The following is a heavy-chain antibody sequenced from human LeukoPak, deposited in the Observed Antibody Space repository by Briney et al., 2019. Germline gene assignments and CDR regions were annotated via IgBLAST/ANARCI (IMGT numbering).Heavy chain of an antibody. Sequence: GGSLRLSCAASGFTFSSYWMCWVRQAPGKGLEWVANIKQDGSENSYVDSVRGRFTISRDNAKNSLYLQMNSLRAEDTAVYYCARGQVPFWSGFLFDYWGQGTLVTVSS. D-gene: IGHD3-3*01. J-gene: IGHJ4*02. CDR3: ARGQVPFWSGFLFDY. CDR1: GFTFSSYW. CDR2: IKQDGSEN. V-gene: IGHV3-7*04.